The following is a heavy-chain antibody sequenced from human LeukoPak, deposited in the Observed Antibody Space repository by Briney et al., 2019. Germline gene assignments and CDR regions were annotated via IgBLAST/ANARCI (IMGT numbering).Heavy chain of an antibody. J-gene: IGHJ4*02. V-gene: IGHV1-18*01. Sequence: EASVKVSCKASGYTFISYGISWVRQAPGQGLEWMGWISAYNGNTNYAQKLQGRVTMTTDTSTSTAYMELRSLRSDDTAVYYCARDQVTMVRGVTDYWGQGTLVTVSS. CDR2: ISAYNGNT. D-gene: IGHD3-10*01. CDR3: ARDQVTMVRGVTDY. CDR1: GYTFISYG.